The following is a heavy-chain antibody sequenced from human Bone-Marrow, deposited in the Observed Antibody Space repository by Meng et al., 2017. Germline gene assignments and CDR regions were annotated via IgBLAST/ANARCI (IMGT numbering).Heavy chain of an antibody. J-gene: IGHJ6*02. V-gene: IGHV3-30*04. Sequence: GESLKIPCAASGFTFSSYAMHWVRQAPGKGLEWVAVISYDGSNKYYADSVKGRFTISRDNSKNTLYLQMNSLRAEDTAVYSCARSDVREYFIGGYYCYYGMDVWGQGTTVTVSS. CDR3: ARSDVREYFIGGYYCYYGMDV. CDR2: ISYDGSNK. CDR1: GFTFSSYA. D-gene: IGHD2/OR15-2a*01.